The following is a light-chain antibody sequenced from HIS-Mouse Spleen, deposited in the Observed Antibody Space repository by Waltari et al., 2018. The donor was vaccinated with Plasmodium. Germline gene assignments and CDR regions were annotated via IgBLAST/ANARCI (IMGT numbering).Light chain of an antibody. CDR1: ALPKKY. V-gene: IGLV3-10*01. Sequence: SYELTQPPSVSVSPGQTARITCSGDALPKKYAYWYQQKSGQAPVLVINEDSKRPAGRPARFSGGSSWTMATLTISAAQVEDDADYYYYSTDSSGNHRVFGGGTKLTVL. J-gene: IGLJ3*02. CDR2: EDS. CDR3: YSTDSSGNHRV.